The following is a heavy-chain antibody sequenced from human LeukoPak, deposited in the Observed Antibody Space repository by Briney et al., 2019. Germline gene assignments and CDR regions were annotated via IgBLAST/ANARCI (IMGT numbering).Heavy chain of an antibody. J-gene: IGHJ3*02. V-gene: IGHV4-59*08. CDR3: ARLLVNYDAFDI. Sequence: PSETLSLTCTVSGVSISSYYWSWIRQPPGKGLEWIGYIYYSGSTNYNPSLKSRVTISVDTSKNQFSLKLSSVTAADTAVYYCARLLVNYDAFDIWGQGTMVTVSS. D-gene: IGHD1-7*01. CDR1: GVSISSYY. CDR2: IYYSGST.